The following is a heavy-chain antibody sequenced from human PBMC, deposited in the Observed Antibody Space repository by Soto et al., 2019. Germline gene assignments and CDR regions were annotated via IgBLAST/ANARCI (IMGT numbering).Heavy chain of an antibody. CDR2: IYHSGST. CDR3: ARGTMVRGVISTATPQPTTYYFDY. J-gene: IGHJ4*02. Sequence: SETLSLTCAVSGGSISSGGYSWSWIRQPPGKGLEWIGYIYHSGSTYYNPSLKSRVTISVDRSKNQFSLKLSSVTAADTAVYYCARGTMVRGVISTATPQPTTYYFDYWGQGTLVTVSS. D-gene: IGHD3-10*01. CDR1: GGSISSGGYS. V-gene: IGHV4-30-2*01.